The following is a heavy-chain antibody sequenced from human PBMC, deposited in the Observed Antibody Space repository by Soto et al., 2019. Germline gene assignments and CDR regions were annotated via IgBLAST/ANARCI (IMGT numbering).Heavy chain of an antibody. CDR3: ARDHMIVVPDYYYYGMDV. CDR2: ISYDGSNK. Sequence: GESLKISCAASGFTFSSYGMHWVRQAPGKGLEWVAVISYDGSNKYYADSVKGRFTISRDNSKNTLYLQMNSLRAEDTAVYYCARDHMIVVPDYYYYGMDVWGQGTTVTVSS. CDR1: GFTFSSYG. D-gene: IGHD3-22*01. J-gene: IGHJ6*02. V-gene: IGHV3-30*03.